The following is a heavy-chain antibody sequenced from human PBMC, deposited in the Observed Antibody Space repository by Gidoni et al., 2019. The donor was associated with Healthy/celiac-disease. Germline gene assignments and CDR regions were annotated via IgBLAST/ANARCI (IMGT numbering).Heavy chain of an antibody. CDR1: GGSVSSGSYY. V-gene: IGHV4-61*01. CDR3: AQMRSYGSGSYYYYYGMDV. J-gene: IGHJ6*02. CDR2: IYYSGST. D-gene: IGHD3-10*01. Sequence: QVQLQESGPGLVKPSETLSLTCTVSGGSVSSGSYYWSWIRQPPGKGLEWIGYIYYSGSTNYNPSLKSRVTISVDTSKNQFSLKLSSVTAADTAVYYCAQMRSYGSGSYYYYYGMDVWGQGTTVTVSS.